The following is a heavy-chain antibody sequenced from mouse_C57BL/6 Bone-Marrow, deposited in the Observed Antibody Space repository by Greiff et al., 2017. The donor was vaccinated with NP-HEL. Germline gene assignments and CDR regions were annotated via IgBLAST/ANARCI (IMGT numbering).Heavy chain of an antibody. Sequence: EVQLVESGEDLVKPGGSLKLSCAASGFTFSSYAMSWVRQTPEKRLAWVAYISRGGDYIYYADTVKGRFTISRDTARNTLYLQMSSLKSEDTAMYYCTWGGFSSWFAYWGQGTLVTVSA. CDR3: TWGGFSSWFAY. D-gene: IGHD4-1*01. J-gene: IGHJ3*01. CDR2: ISRGGDYI. CDR1: GFTFSSYA. V-gene: IGHV5-9-1*02.